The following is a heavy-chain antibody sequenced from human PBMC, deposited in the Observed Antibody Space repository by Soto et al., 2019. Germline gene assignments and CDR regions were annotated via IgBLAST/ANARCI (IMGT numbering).Heavy chain of an antibody. CDR1: GFTFSSCA. D-gene: IGHD5-12*01. CDR2: ISSNGGST. CDR3: VKGGYSGYTAAFDI. Sequence: GGSLRLSCSASGFTFSSCAMHWVRQAPGKGLEYVSAISSNGGSTYYADSVKGRFTISGDNSKNTLYLQMSSLRAEDTAVYYCVKGGYSGYTAAFDIWGQGTMVTVSS. V-gene: IGHV3-64D*08. J-gene: IGHJ3*02.